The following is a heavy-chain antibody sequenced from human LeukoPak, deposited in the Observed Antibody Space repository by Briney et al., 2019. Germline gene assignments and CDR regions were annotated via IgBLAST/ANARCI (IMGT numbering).Heavy chain of an antibody. V-gene: IGHV3-23*01. CDR2: ISGSSGNT. Sequence: GGSLRLSCAASGFTSNTYGMSWVRQAPGKGLERVSGISGSSGNTYYADSVKGRFTISRDTSKNTLYLQMSSLRAEDTAVYYCAKDPRRIFGSFEIWGQGTMVTVS. D-gene: IGHD2/OR15-2a*01. CDR1: GFTSNTYG. J-gene: IGHJ3*02. CDR3: AKDPRRIFGSFEI.